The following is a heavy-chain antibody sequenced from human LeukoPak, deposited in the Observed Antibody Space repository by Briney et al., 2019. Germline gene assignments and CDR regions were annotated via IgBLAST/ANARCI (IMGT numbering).Heavy chain of an antibody. D-gene: IGHD2-15*01. J-gene: IGHJ1*01. Sequence: GGSLRLSCAASGFTFSSYAMSWVRQAPGKGLEWVSAISGSGGSTYYADSVKGRLTISRDKSKNTLSLQMNSLRAEDTAVYYCAQQVGYCSSGSCYFTYWGQGTLVTVSS. CDR1: GFTFSSYA. CDR3: AQQVGYCSSGSCYFTY. CDR2: ISGSGGST. V-gene: IGHV3-23*01.